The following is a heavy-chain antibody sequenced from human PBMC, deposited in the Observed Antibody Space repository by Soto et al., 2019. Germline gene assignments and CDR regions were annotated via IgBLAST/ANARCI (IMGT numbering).Heavy chain of an antibody. CDR2: IHSGST. CDR1: GGSISSDY. CDR3: ARQFSVYGDYGRYFDF. Sequence: SETLSLTCTVSGGSISSDYWNWIRQPPGKGLEWIGYIHSGSTTYSASLRSRVTISVDTSKNQFSLKLSSVTAADTAVYYCARQFSVYGDYGRYFDFWGQGTLVTVSS. J-gene: IGHJ4*02. V-gene: IGHV4-59*08. D-gene: IGHD4-17*01.